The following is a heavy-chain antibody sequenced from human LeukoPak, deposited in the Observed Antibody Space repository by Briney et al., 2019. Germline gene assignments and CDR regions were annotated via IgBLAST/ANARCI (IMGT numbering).Heavy chain of an antibody. Sequence: ASVKVSCKVSGYTLTELSMHWVRQAPGKGLEWMGGFDPEDGETIYAQKFQGRVTMTEDTSTDTAYMELSSLRSEDTAVYYCATSGGGTATNWNYYYYYMDVWGKETTVTVSS. CDR3: ATSGGGTATNWNYYYYYMDV. D-gene: IGHD6-13*01. V-gene: IGHV1-24*01. CDR2: FDPEDGET. J-gene: IGHJ6*03. CDR1: GYTLTELS.